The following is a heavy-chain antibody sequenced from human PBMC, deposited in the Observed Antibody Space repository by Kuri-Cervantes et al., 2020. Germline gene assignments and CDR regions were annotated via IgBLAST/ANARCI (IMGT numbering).Heavy chain of an antibody. D-gene: IGHD4-17*01. CDR2: ISSTSNTI. CDR1: EFTFSNYS. V-gene: IGHV3-48*04. J-gene: IGHJ4*02. CDR3: ARSTSYGDYVVY. Sequence: ETLSLTCAASEFTFSNYSMNWVRQAPGKGLEWVSYISSTSNTIYYADSVKGRFTISRDNAKNSLYLQMNSLRAEDTAVYYCARSTSYGDYVVYWGQGTLVTVSS.